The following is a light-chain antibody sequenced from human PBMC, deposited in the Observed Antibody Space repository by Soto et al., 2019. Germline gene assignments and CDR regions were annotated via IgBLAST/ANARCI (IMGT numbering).Light chain of an antibody. Sequence: AIRMTQSPSSFSASTGDRVTITCRASQGISSYLAWYQQKPGKAPKLLIYAASTLQSGVPSRFSGSVSGTDFTLTISCLQSEDFATYYCQQYYSYPAFGGGTKVDIK. CDR3: QQYYSYPA. CDR2: AAS. CDR1: QGISSY. V-gene: IGKV1-8*01. J-gene: IGKJ4*01.